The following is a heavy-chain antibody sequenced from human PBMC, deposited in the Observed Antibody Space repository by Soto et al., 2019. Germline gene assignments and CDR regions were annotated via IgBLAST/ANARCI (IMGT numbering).Heavy chain of an antibody. CDR1: GGSISSSSYY. Sequence: QLQLQESGPGLVKPSETLSLTCTVSGGSISSSSYYWGWIRQPPGKGLEWIGSIYYSGSTYYNPSLKRRVTISEDTSKNQFSLKLSSVTAADTAVYYCARQGPYYYQSWYFDLWGRGTLVTVSS. D-gene: IGHD3-10*01. V-gene: IGHV4-39*01. J-gene: IGHJ2*01. CDR3: ARQGPYYYQSWYFDL. CDR2: IYYSGST.